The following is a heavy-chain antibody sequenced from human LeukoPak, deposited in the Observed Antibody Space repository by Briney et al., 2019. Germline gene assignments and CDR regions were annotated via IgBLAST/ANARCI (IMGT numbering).Heavy chain of an antibody. D-gene: IGHD5-18*01. J-gene: IGHJ4*02. V-gene: IGHV5-51*01. CDR3: ARGRSGYSYGFDY. CDR2: IYPGDSDT. Sequence: GESLKISCQGSGYSFTSYWIGWVRQVPGKGLEYMGIIYPGDSDTRYSPSFQGQDTISVDKSIRAAYLQWSSLKASDTAMYYCARGRSGYSYGFDYWGQGTLVTVSS. CDR1: GYSFTSYW.